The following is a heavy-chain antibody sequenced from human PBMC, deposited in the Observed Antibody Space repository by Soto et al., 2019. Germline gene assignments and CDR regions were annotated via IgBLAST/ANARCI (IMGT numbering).Heavy chain of an antibody. D-gene: IGHD2-15*01. CDR1: GGSFSGYY. CDR2: INHSGST. V-gene: IGHV4-34*01. J-gene: IGHJ5*02. Sequence: QVQLQQWGAGLLKPSETLSLTCAVYGGSFSGYYWSWIRQPPGKGLEWIGEINHSGSTSYNPSLKRRVTISVDTSKNQFSLKLSSVTAADTAVYYCAKGYCSSSSCWDWFDPWGQGTLVTVSS. CDR3: AKGYCSSSSCWDWFDP.